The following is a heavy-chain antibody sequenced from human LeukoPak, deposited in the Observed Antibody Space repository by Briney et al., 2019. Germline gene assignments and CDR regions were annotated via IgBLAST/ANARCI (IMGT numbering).Heavy chain of an antibody. Sequence: PGGSLSLSCAASGFTFSSYAMSGVRQAPGKGLEWVSAISGSGGSTYYADSVKGRFTISRDNSKNTLYLQMNSLRAEDTAVYYCAKGPYYDSSGPRAFDIWGQGTMVTVSS. CDR3: AKGPYYDSSGPRAFDI. CDR1: GFTFSSYA. J-gene: IGHJ3*02. D-gene: IGHD3-22*01. V-gene: IGHV3-23*01. CDR2: ISGSGGST.